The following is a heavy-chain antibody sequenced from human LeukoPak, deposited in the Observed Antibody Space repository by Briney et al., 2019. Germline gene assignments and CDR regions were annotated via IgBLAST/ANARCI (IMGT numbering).Heavy chain of an antibody. D-gene: IGHD1-26*01. CDR1: GFTFSSHW. Sequence: GGSLRLSCAASGFTFSSHWMHWVRQAPGKGLEWVGRIKSKTDGGTTDYAAPVKGRFTISRDDSKNTLYLQMNSLKTEDTAVYYCTTDPIVGAQLDYWGQGTLVTVSS. V-gene: IGHV3-15*07. CDR3: TTDPIVGAQLDY. CDR2: IKSKTDGGTT. J-gene: IGHJ4*02.